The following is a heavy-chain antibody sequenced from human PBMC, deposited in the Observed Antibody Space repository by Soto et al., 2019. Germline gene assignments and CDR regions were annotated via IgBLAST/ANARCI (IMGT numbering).Heavy chain of an antibody. D-gene: IGHD1-7*01. CDR1: GGSISSYY. CDR3: ARGRNWNYEPEFDY. J-gene: IGHJ4*02. CDR2: IYHSGST. Sequence: SETLSLTCTVSGGSISSYYWSWIRQPPGKGLEWIGYIYHSGSTNYNPSLKSRVNISVDTSKYQFSLKLSSVTAADTAVYYCARGRNWNYEPEFDYWGQGTLVTVSS. V-gene: IGHV4-59*01.